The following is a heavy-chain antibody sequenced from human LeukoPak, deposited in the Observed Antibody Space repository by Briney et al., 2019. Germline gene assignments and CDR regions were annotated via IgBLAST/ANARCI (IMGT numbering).Heavy chain of an antibody. Sequence: SQTLSLTCTVSGGSISSGGYYWSWIRQPPGKGLEWIGYIYHSGSTYYNPSLKSRVTISVDTSKNQFSLKLSSVTAADTAVYYCARVVGDYYDSSGYPDYWGQGTLVTVSS. CDR1: GGSISSGGYY. CDR3: ARVVGDYYDSSGYPDY. CDR2: IYHSGST. J-gene: IGHJ4*02. D-gene: IGHD3-22*01. V-gene: IGHV4-30-2*05.